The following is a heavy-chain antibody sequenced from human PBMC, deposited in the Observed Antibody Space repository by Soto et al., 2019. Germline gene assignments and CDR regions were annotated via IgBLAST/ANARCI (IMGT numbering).Heavy chain of an antibody. CDR3: ARVRGRYSDY. CDR2: INPSGGST. J-gene: IGHJ4*02. D-gene: IGHD3-10*01. Sequence: QVQLVQSGAEVKQPGASVKVSCKASGYTFNNYHMHWVRQAPGQGLEWMGIINPSGGSTSYAQKLQGRVTMTRDTSTSTMYMQLSSLRSEDTAVYYCARVRGRYSDYWGQGTLVTVSS. V-gene: IGHV1-46*02. CDR1: GYTFNNYH.